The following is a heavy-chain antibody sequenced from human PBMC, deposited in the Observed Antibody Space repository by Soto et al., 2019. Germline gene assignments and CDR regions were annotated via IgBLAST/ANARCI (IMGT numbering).Heavy chain of an antibody. CDR1: GGSIGSVGYY. J-gene: IGHJ4*02. V-gene: IGHV4-31*03. Sequence: PSETLSLTCTVSGGSIGSVGYYWRCSRQHPGKGLECIGYIYYSGISYYNPSRTSRVTISVDTSKILFFLKFSSVTAADTAGYYCAGSPGYYFDNWAQGTLVTLSS. CDR2: IYYSGIS. CDR3: AGSPGYYFDN.